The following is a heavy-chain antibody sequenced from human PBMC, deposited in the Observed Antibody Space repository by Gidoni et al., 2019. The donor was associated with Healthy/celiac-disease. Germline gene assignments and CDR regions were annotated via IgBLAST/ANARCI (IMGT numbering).Heavy chain of an antibody. J-gene: IGHJ2*01. Sequence: EVQLVESGGGLVKPGGSLRLSCAASVFTFSNAWLSWVRQAPGKGLEWVGRIKSKTDGGTTDYAAPVKGRFTISRDDSKNTLYLQMNSLKTEDTAVYYCTTEKVRTAMGEYWYFDLWGRGTLVTVSS. CDR2: IKSKTDGGTT. D-gene: IGHD5-18*01. CDR3: TTEKVRTAMGEYWYFDL. V-gene: IGHV3-15*01. CDR1: VFTFSNAW.